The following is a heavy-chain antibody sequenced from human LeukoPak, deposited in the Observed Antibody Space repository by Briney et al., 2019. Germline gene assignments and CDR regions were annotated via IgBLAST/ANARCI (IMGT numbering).Heavy chain of an antibody. D-gene: IGHD3-10*01. CDR3: AKGDFYGSGRDYYYYMDV. CDR2: IRYDGINK. Sequence: SGGSLRLSCEASGFIFSSYGTHWVRQAPGKGLEWVAFIRYDGINKYYADSVKGRFTISRDNSKNTLYLQMNSLRAEDTAVYNCAKGDFYGSGRDYYYYMDVWGKGTTVTVSS. J-gene: IGHJ6*03. CDR1: GFIFSSYG. V-gene: IGHV3-30*02.